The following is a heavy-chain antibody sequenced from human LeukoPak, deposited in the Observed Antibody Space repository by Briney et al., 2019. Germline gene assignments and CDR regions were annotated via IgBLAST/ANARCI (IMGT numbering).Heavy chain of an antibody. V-gene: IGHV3-30-3*01. J-gene: IGHJ6*02. CDR1: GFTFSSYA. Sequence: GGSLRLSCAASGFTFSSYAMHWVRQAPGKGLEWVAVISYDGSNKYYADSVKGRFTISRDNSKNTLYLQMNSLRAEDTAVYYCVRTVLRFLVWLLIPPRGGDVWGQGTTVTVSS. D-gene: IGHD3-3*01. CDR2: ISYDGSNK. CDR3: VRTVLRFLVWLLIPPRGGDV.